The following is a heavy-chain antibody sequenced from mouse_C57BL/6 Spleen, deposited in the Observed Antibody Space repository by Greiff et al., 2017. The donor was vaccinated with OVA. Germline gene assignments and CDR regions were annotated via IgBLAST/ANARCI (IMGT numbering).Heavy chain of an antibody. D-gene: IGHD4-1*01. CDR2: SDPSDSYT. Sequence: QVQLQQPGAELVMPGASVKLSCKASGYTFTSYWMHWVKQRPGQGLEWIGESDPSDSYTNYNQKFKGKSTLTVDKSSSTAYMQLSSLTSEDSAVYYCARSGWDEFAYWGQGTLVTVSA. CDR1: GYTFTSYW. V-gene: IGHV1-69*01. J-gene: IGHJ3*01. CDR3: ARSGWDEFAY.